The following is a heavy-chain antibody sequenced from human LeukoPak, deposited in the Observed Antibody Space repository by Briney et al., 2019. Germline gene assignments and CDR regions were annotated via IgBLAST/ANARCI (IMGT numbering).Heavy chain of an antibody. D-gene: IGHD3-22*01. J-gene: IGHJ4*02. CDR3: AREEYYYDSSGYYPHYYFDY. Sequence: KPSETLSLTCTVSGGSISGYFWSWIRQPPGKGLEWIGYIYYSGSTNYNPSLKSRVTISVDTSKNQFSLKLSSVTAADTAVYYCAREEYYYDSSGYYPHYYFDYWGQGTLVTVSS. CDR2: IYYSGST. CDR1: GGSISGYF. V-gene: IGHV4-59*12.